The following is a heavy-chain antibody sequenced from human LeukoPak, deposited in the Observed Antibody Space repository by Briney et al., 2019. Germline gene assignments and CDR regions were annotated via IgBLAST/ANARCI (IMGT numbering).Heavy chain of an antibody. CDR1: GGSFSGYY. CDR3: ARGPYSSGPFDY. D-gene: IGHD6-19*01. CDR2: INHSGST. V-gene: IGHV4-34*01. Sequence: PSETLSLTCAVYGGSFSGYYWSWIRQPPGKGLEWIGEINHSGSTNYNPSLKSRVTISVDTSKNQFSLKLSSVTAADTAVYYCARGPYSSGPFDYWGQGTLVTVSS. J-gene: IGHJ4*02.